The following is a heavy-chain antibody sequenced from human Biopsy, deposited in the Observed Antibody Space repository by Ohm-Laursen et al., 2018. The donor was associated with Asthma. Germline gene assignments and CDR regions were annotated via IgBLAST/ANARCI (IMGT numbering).Heavy chain of an antibody. Sequence: SLRLSCAASGFTFRSYAMHWVRQAPGKGLEWVAVGGSYYDGGLKYYADSVNGRFTISRDNSKNTLYLQMNSLRPDDTAVYYCARDVMEWYLPAFDFWGQGTLVTVSS. CDR2: GGSYYDGGLK. CDR3: ARDVMEWYLPAFDF. D-gene: IGHD3-3*01. J-gene: IGHJ4*02. CDR1: GFTFRSYA. V-gene: IGHV3-30-3*01.